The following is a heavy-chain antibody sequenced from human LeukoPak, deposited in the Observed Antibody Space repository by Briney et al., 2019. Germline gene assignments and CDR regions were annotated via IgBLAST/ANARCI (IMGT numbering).Heavy chain of an antibody. CDR1: GFTFSSYG. Sequence: GGTLRLSCAASGFTFSSYGMSWVRQAPGKGLEWVSAINGGGGSTYYADSVKGRFTISRDNSKNTLYLQMNSLRAEDTAVYYCAKAPGGIVGYWGQGTLVTVSS. D-gene: IGHD3-16*01. CDR3: AKAPGGIVGY. V-gene: IGHV3-23*01. CDR2: INGGGGST. J-gene: IGHJ4*02.